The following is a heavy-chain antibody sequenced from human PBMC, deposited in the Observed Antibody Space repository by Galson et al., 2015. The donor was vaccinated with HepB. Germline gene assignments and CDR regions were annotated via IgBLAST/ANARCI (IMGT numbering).Heavy chain of an antibody. D-gene: IGHD3-22*01. CDR1: GYTLTELS. V-gene: IGHV1-24*01. Sequence: SVKVSCKVSGYTLTELSMHWVRQAPGKGLEWMGGFDPEDGETIYAQKFQGRVTMTEDTSTDTAYMELSSLRSEDTAVYYCATWGYYDSSGYPRPANDALDIWGQGTMVTVSS. J-gene: IGHJ3*02. CDR2: FDPEDGET. CDR3: ATWGYYDSSGYPRPANDALDI.